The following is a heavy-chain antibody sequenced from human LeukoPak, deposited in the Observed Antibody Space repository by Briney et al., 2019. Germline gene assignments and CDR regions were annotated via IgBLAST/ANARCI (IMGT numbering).Heavy chain of an antibody. CDR3: ARGPNWNYYYGMDV. Sequence: PSETLSLTCAFYGGSFSGYYWSWIRQPPGKGLEWIGEINHSGSTNYNPSLKSRVTISVDTSKNQFSLKLSSVTAADTAVYYCARGPNWNYYYGMDVWGQGTTVTVSS. CDR2: INHSGST. V-gene: IGHV4-34*01. CDR1: GGSFSGYY. D-gene: IGHD1-1*01. J-gene: IGHJ6*02.